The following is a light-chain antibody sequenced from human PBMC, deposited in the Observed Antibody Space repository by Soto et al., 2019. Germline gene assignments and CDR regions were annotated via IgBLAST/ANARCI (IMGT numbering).Light chain of an antibody. CDR1: QGISSW. CDR3: QHYNCNWT. CDR2: KAS. V-gene: IGKV1-5*03. Sequence: DIQMTQSPSTLSASVGDRVTITCRASQGISSWLAWYQQQPGKAPKLLIYKASSLAVGVPSRFSGSGSAAEFTLTISTLRPDDFATYYDQHYNCNWTFGQGTKVEIK. J-gene: IGKJ1*01.